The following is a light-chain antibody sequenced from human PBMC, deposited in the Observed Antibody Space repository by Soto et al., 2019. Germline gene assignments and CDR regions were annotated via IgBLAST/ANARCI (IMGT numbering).Light chain of an antibody. CDR3: AAWDDSLTGVI. J-gene: IGLJ2*01. Sequence: QSVLTQPPSASGNPGQRVTISCSGSSSSIGSNYVYWYRQFPGTAPKLLIHRDNQRPSGVPDRFAGSKSGSSASLAISGLRSEDEADYYCAAWDDSLTGVIFGGGTKLTVL. V-gene: IGLV1-47*01. CDR1: SSSIGSNY. CDR2: RDN.